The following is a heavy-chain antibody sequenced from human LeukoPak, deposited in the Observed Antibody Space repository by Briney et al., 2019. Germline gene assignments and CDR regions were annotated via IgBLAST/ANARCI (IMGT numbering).Heavy chain of an antibody. CDR1: GFTFNRFW. CDR2: IISYGSST. J-gene: IGHJ3*01. D-gene: IGHD6-19*01. V-gene: IGHV3-74*01. CDR3: AREAEDITVATSGAFDF. Sequence: PGGSLRLFCAASGFTFNRFWMHWVSQAPGKGLVWVSRIISYGSSTNYADSVKGRFTISRDNAKNTLYLQMNSLRAEDTALYYCAREAEDITVATSGAFDFWGQGTMVTVSS.